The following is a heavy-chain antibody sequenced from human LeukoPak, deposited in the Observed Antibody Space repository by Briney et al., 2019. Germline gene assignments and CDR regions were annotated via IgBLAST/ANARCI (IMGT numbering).Heavy chain of an antibody. CDR3: ARFYRYSGYVLEGYYYYGMDV. J-gene: IGHJ6*02. CDR2: IIPIFGTA. D-gene: IGHD5-12*01. CDR1: GGTFSSYA. Sequence: ASVKVSCKASGGTFSSYAISWVRQAPGQGLEWMGGIIPIFGTANYAQKFQGRVTITADESTSTAYMELSSLRSEDTAVYYCARFYRYSGYVLEGYYYYGMDVWGQGTTVTVSS. V-gene: IGHV1-69*13.